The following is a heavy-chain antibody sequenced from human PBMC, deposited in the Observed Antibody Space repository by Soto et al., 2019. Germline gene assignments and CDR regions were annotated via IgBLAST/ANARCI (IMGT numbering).Heavy chain of an antibody. CDR1: GFTFSSYG. CDR3: AKDAEFIAAAGLPPEPPVRAPLDY. CDR2: ISYDGSNK. Sequence: GGSLRLSCAASGFTFSSYGMHWVRQAPGKGLEWVAVISYDGSNKYYADSVKGRFTISRDNSKNTLYLQMNSLRAEDTAVYYCAKDAEFIAAAGLPPEPPVRAPLDYWGQGTLVTVSS. V-gene: IGHV3-30*18. D-gene: IGHD6-13*01. J-gene: IGHJ4*02.